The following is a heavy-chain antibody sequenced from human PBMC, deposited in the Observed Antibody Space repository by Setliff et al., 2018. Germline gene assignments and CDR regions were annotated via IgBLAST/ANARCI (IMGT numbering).Heavy chain of an antibody. CDR1: GLTFSDSA. V-gene: IGHV3-73*01. D-gene: IGHD3-22*01. Sequence: GESLKISCAASGLTFSDSAVHWVRQASGKGLEWVGRIRAKVSDYATAYAASLKGRFTISRDDSKNTAYLQMNSLETEDTALYYCIRPQTPDDDHSSGYYGFWGQGTPVTVSS. CDR2: IRAKVSDYAT. CDR3: IRPQTPDDDHSSGYYGF. J-gene: IGHJ4*02.